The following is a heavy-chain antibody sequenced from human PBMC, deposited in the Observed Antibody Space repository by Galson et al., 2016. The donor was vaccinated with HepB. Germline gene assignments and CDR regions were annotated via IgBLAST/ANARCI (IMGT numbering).Heavy chain of an antibody. CDR1: GFPFSNHV. CDR3: ARGPSGYITGGGSPLDY. CDR2: ISYDGYTQ. Sequence: SLRLSCAASGFPFSNHVIHWVRQAPGKGLEWVAVISYDGYTQYYADAVKGRFTFSRDNSQFSVYLQMNSLRPEDTAVYYCARGPSGYITGGGSPLDYWGQGALVTVSS. D-gene: IGHD3-16*01. V-gene: IGHV3-30*04. J-gene: IGHJ1*01.